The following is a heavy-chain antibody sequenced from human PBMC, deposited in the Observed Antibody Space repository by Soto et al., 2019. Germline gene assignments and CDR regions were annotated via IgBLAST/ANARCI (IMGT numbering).Heavy chain of an antibody. J-gene: IGHJ4*02. Sequence: PGESLKISCKGSGYSLAGYWITWVRQKPGKGLEWMGRIDPSDSQTYYSPSFRGHVTISATKSITTVFLQWSSLRASDTAMYYCARQIYYSDTGPNFQYYFDSWGQGTPVTVSS. CDR2: IDPSDSQT. D-gene: IGHD3-22*01. CDR1: GYSLAGYW. CDR3: ARQIYYSDTGPNFQYYFDS. V-gene: IGHV5-10-1*01.